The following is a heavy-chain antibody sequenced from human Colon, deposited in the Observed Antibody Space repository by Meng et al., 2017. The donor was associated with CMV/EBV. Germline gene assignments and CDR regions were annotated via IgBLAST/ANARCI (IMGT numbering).Heavy chain of an antibody. D-gene: IGHD5-24*01. CDR2: TRYDGNYE. V-gene: IGHV3-30*02. CDR1: GFILSLYD. Sequence: GESLKISCETSGFILSLYDIHWVRQAPGKGLEWVAFTRYDGNYERYIDAVKGRYTISRDKSKSTVYLQMNSLRGEDTAVYYCAKGREGHNSYSFDLWGQGTLVTVPS. J-gene: IGHJ4*02. CDR3: AKGREGHNSYSFDL.